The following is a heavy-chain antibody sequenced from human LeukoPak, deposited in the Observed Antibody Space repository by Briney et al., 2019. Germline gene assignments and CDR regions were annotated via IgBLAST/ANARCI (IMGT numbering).Heavy chain of an antibody. CDR1: GYSISSGYY. CDR3: ARDSYGSGSYNY. Sequence: ETLSLTCTVSGYSISSGYYWGWIRQPPGKGLEWVGSIHHSGTTYYNPSLKSRVTISLATSKNQFSLKLSSVTAADTAVYYCARDSYGSGSYNYWGQGTLVTVSS. V-gene: IGHV4-38-2*02. D-gene: IGHD3-10*01. CDR2: IHHSGTT. J-gene: IGHJ4*02.